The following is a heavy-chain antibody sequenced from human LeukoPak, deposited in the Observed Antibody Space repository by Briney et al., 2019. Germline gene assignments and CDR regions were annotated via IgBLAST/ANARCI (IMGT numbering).Heavy chain of an antibody. D-gene: IGHD1-26*01. CDR1: GFTFISYG. J-gene: IGHJ3*02. V-gene: IGHV3-53*01. CDR3: ARGGSYLSAFDI. Sequence: GGSLRLSCAASGFTFISYGMSWVRQAPGKGLEWVSIIYSGGSTFYADSVKGRFTISRDNSKNTLYLQMNSLRAEDTAVYYCARGGSYLSAFDIWGQGTMVTVSS. CDR2: IYSGGST.